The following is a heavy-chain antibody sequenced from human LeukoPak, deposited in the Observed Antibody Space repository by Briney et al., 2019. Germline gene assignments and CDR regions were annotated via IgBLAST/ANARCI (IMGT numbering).Heavy chain of an antibody. CDR2: MNPNSGDT. CDR3: ARGYSSSWYGYYMDV. CDR1: GYTFSKYD. J-gene: IGHJ6*03. Sequence: ASVKVSCKASGYTFSKYDINWVRQAPGQGLEWMGWMNPNSGDTGYAQKFQGRVTITRNTSISTAYMDLSSLRSEDTAVYYCARGYSSSWYGYYMDVWGKGTTVTVSS. D-gene: IGHD6-13*01. V-gene: IGHV1-8*03.